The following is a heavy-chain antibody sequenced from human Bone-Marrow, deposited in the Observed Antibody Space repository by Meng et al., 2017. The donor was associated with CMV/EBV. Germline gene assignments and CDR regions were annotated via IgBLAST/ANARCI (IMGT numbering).Heavy chain of an antibody. CDR1: GYTFTGYY. Sequence: ASVKVSCKASGYTFTGYYMHWVRQAPGQGLEWMGWINPNSGGTNYAQKFQGRVTMTRDTSISTAYMELSRLRSDDTAVYYCARDDRPGIAAAGTGFYYYYGMDVWGQGTTVTVSS. D-gene: IGHD6-13*01. V-gene: IGHV1-2*02. J-gene: IGHJ6*02. CDR2: INPNSGGT. CDR3: ARDDRPGIAAAGTGFYYYYGMDV.